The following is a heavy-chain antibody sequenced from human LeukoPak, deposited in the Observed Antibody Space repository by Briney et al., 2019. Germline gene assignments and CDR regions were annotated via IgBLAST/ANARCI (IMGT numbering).Heavy chain of an antibody. V-gene: IGHV3-23*01. J-gene: IGHJ4*02. CDR1: GFTFGIYG. CDR2: IGAGGVNT. Sequence: GGSLRLSCAASGFTFGIYGMTWVRQAPGKGLEWVSAIGAGGVNTYYADSVKGRFTISRDNSKNTLYLQMNSLRLEDAAVYYCAKAEYSLGLSGFDYWGQGTLVTVSS. CDR3: AKAEYSLGLSGFDY. D-gene: IGHD4-11*01.